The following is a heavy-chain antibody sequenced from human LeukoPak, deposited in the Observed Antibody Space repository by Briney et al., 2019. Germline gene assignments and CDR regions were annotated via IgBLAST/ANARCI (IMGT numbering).Heavy chain of an antibody. CDR3: ARGRVSNRYYYYMDV. CDR2: INHSGST. J-gene: IGHJ6*03. CDR1: GGSFSGYY. V-gene: IGHV4-34*01. Sequence: SETLSLTCAVYGGSFSGYYWSWIRQSPGKGPEWIGEINHSGSTNYNPSLKSRVTISVDTSKNQFSLKLSSVTAADTAVYYCARGRVSNRYYYYMDVWGKGTTVTVSS.